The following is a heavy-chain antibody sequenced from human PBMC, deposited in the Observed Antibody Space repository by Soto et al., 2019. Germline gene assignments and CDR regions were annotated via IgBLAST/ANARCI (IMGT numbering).Heavy chain of an antibody. V-gene: IGHV1-69*01. Sequence: QVQLVQSGAEVKKPGSSVKVSCKASGGTFSSYAISWVRQAPGQGLEWMGGVIPIFGTANYAQKFQGRVTITADESTSTAYMELSSLRAAATAVYYCASDMNGPADPLVDIWGQGTIVTFSS. CDR1: GGTFSSYA. J-gene: IGHJ3*02. CDR2: VIPIFGTA. D-gene: IGHD2-8*01. CDR3: ASDMNGPADPLVDI.